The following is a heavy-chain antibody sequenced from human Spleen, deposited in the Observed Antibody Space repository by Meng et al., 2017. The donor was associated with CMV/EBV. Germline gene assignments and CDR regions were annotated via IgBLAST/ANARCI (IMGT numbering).Heavy chain of an antibody. CDR1: GFSFSTHW. J-gene: IGHJ4*02. CDR2: LNSDGSVT. D-gene: IGHD4/OR15-4a*01. Sequence: GESLKISCAASGFSFSTHWMNWVRQVPGKGLVWVSRLNSDGSVTNYADSVKGRFTISRDNSKNTLYLQMNSLRAEDTAVYYCAKDLGAGYFDYWGQGTLVTVSS. V-gene: IGHV3-74*01. CDR3: AKDLGAGYFDY.